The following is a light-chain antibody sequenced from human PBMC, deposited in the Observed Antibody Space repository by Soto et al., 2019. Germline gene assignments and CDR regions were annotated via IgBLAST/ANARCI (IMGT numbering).Light chain of an antibody. Sequence: QSVLTQPRSVSGSPGQSVTISCTGASSDVGTYKFVSWYQQHPGKAPQLMIYDVNKRPSGVPDRFSGSKSGNTASLTISGLQAEDEADYYCCSYAGSYTFVFGTGTKLTVL. V-gene: IGLV2-11*01. J-gene: IGLJ1*01. CDR1: SSDVGTYKF. CDR3: CSYAGSYTFV. CDR2: DVN.